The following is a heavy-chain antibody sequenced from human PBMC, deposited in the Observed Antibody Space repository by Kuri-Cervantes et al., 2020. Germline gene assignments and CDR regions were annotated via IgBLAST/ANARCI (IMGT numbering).Heavy chain of an antibody. CDR3: ARSPSRYYMDV. Sequence: GSLRLSCTVSGGSISSSSYYWSWIRQPPGKGLEWIGYIYYSGSTNYNPSLKSRVTISVDTSKNQFSLKLSSVTAADTAVYYCARSPSRYYMDVWGKGTTVTVSS. CDR2: IYYSGST. CDR1: GGSISSSSYY. J-gene: IGHJ6*03. V-gene: IGHV4-61*01.